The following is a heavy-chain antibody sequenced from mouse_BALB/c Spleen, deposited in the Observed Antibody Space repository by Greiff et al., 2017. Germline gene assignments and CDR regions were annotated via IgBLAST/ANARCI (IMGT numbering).Heavy chain of an antibody. CDR2: IDPENGDT. V-gene: IGHV14-4*02. CDR1: GFNIKDYY. CDR3: NAWDGGSWFAY. D-gene: IGHD4-1*01. Sequence: EVQLQQSGAELVRSGASVKLSCTASGFNIKDYYMHWVKQRPEQGLEWIGWIDPENGDTEYAPKFQGKATMTADTSSNTAYLQLSSLTSEDTAVSYCNAWDGGSWFAYWGQGTLVTVSA. J-gene: IGHJ3*01.